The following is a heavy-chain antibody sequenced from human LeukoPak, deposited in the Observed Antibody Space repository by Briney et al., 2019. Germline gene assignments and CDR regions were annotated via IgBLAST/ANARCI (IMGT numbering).Heavy chain of an antibody. CDR2: INPNSGGT. Sequence: ASVKVSCKASGCTFTGYYLHWARQAPGQGLEWMGWINPNSGGTNYAQKFQGRVTMTRDTSISTAYMELSRLRSDDTAVYYCARDDTSSVWGQGTLVTVSS. CDR3: ARDDTSSV. CDR1: GCTFTGYY. J-gene: IGHJ4*02. V-gene: IGHV1-2*02. D-gene: IGHD2-2*02.